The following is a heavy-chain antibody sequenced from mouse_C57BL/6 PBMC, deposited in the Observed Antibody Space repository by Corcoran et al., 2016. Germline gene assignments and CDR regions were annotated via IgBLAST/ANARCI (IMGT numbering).Heavy chain of an antibody. J-gene: IGHJ2*01. D-gene: IGHD1-1*01. CDR2: INPNNGGT. CDR3: APSYYYGSSPFDY. CDR1: GYTFTDYY. V-gene: IGHV1-26*01. Sequence: EVQLQQSGPELVKPGASVKISCKASGYTFTDYYMNWVKQSHGKSLEWIGDINPNNGGTSYNQKFKGKATLTVDKSSSTAYMELRSLTSEDSAVYYCAPSYYYGSSPFDYWGQGTTLTVSS.